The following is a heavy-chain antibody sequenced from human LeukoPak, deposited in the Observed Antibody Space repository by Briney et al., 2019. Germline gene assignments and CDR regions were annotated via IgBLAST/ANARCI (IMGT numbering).Heavy chain of an antibody. CDR3: ARTPRYSSGPIDY. D-gene: IGHD6-19*01. CDR1: GYTFTGYY. Sequence: ASVKVSCKASGYTFTGYYMHWVRQAPGQGLEWMGWINPNSGGTNYAQKFQGRVTMTRGTSISTAYMELSRLRSDDTAVYYCARTPRYSSGPIDYWGQGTLVTVSS. J-gene: IGHJ4*02. V-gene: IGHV1-2*02. CDR2: INPNSGGT.